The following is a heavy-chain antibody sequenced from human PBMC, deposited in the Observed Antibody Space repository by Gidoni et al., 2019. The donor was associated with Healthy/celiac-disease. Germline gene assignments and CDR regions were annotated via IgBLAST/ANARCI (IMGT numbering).Heavy chain of an antibody. Sequence: QLQLQESGPGLVKPSETLSLTCTVSGGSISSSSYYWGWIRQPPGKGLEWIGSIYYSGSTYYNPSLKSRVTISVDTSKNQFSLKLSSVTAADTAVYYCARRVGTSLEGDNWFDPWGQGTLVTVSS. J-gene: IGHJ5*02. CDR2: IYYSGST. CDR1: GGSISSSSYY. CDR3: ARRVGTSLEGDNWFDP. V-gene: IGHV4-39*01. D-gene: IGHD2-2*01.